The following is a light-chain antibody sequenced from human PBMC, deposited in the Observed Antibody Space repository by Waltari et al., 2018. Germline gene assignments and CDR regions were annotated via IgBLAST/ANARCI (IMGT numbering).Light chain of an antibody. CDR1: SGDVGSYNR. V-gene: IGLV2-18*01. J-gene: IGLJ3*02. CDR2: EVP. Sequence: QSALTQPPSVSGSPGQSVTISCTGTSGDVGSYNRVSWYQQPPGTAPKLIIYEVPNRPPGVPDRFSGSKSGNPASLTISGLQAEDEADYYCTLYTTTSTWVFGGGTRLTVL. CDR3: TLYTTTSTWV.